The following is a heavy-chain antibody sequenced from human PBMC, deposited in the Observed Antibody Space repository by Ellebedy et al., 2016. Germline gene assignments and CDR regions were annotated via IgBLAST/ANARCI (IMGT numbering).Heavy chain of an antibody. V-gene: IGHV3-23*01. CDR2: ISGSGANT. CDR3: SKGSGSGTYLSEY. CDR1: GFTFSTYS. J-gene: IGHJ4*02. Sequence: GGSLRLSCETSGFTFSTYSMNWVRQAPGKGLEWVSAISGSGANTFYADSVKGRFTISRDNSNNRLFLQMNSLRADDTAISYCSKGSGSGTYLSEYWGQGTLVTVSS. D-gene: IGHD3-10*01.